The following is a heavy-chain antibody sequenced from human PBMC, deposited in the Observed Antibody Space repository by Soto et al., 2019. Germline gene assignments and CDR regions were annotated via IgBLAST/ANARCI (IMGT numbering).Heavy chain of an antibody. V-gene: IGHV3-49*03. CDR2: IRSKAYGGTT. D-gene: IGHD2-15*01. Sequence: GGSLRLSCTASGFTFGDYAMSWFRQAPGKGLEWVGFIRSKAYGGTTEYAASVKGRFTISRDDSKSIAYLQMNSLKTEDTAVYYCTRGGQVDYYYYGMDVWGQGTTVTVSS. J-gene: IGHJ6*02. CDR3: TRGGQVDYYYYGMDV. CDR1: GFTFGDYA.